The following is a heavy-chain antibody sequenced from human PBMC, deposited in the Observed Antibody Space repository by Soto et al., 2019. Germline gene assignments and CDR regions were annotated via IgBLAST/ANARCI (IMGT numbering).Heavy chain of an antibody. V-gene: IGHV4-39*01. D-gene: IGHD3-22*01. Sequence: SETLSLTCTVSGGSISSSSYYWGWIRQPPGKGLEWIGSIYYSGSTYYNPSLKGRVTISVDTSKNQFSLKLSSVTAADTAVYYCARHLAMIVVDSMDVWGQGTTVTVSS. CDR2: IYYSGST. CDR3: ARHLAMIVVDSMDV. CDR1: GGSISSSSYY. J-gene: IGHJ6*02.